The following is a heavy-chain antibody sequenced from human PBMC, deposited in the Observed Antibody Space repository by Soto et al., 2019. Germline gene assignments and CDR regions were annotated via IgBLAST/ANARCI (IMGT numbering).Heavy chain of an antibody. Sequence: PSETLSLTCTVSGGSISSGGYYWSWIRQPPGKGLEWIGEVNHSGSTNYNPSLKSRVTISVDTSKNQFSLKLSSVTAADTAVYYCARLPQRIGRGQENYYYYYVDVWGKGTTVTVSS. CDR3: ARLPQRIGRGQENYYYYYVDV. D-gene: IGHD3-16*01. CDR1: GGSISSGGYY. CDR2: VNHSGST. J-gene: IGHJ6*03. V-gene: IGHV4-39*07.